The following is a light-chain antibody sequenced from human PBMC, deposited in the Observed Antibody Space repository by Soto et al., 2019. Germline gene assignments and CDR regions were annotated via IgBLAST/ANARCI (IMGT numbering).Light chain of an antibody. CDR2: GAS. V-gene: IGKV3-20*01. CDR3: QEYGTPLFT. Sequence: IVLTQSPGTLSLSPGERATLSCGASQSVTNNFLAWYQQKPGQAPRLLISGASSRATGVPDRFSGSGSGTDCTLTISILEPEDSAVYYCQEYGTPLFTFGPGTKVDI. J-gene: IGKJ3*01. CDR1: QSVTNNF.